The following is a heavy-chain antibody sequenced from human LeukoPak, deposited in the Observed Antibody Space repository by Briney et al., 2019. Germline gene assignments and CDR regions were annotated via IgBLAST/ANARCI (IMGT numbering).Heavy chain of an antibody. CDR3: TRDGPRSSGYPDN. CDR1: GGSISSYF. Sequence: SETPSLTCTVSGGSISSYFWSWIRQYPGKGLEWIGYIYYSGSTYYNPSLKSRVTISVDTSKNQFSLKLSSVTAADTAVYYCTRDGPRSSGYPDNWGQGTLVTVSS. J-gene: IGHJ4*02. D-gene: IGHD3-22*01. V-gene: IGHV4-59*06. CDR2: IYYSGST.